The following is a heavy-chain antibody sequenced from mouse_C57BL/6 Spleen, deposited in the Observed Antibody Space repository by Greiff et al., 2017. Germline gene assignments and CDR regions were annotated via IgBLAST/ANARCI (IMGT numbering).Heavy chain of an antibody. CDR1: GFSLTSYG. V-gene: IGHV2-5*01. CDR3: AKTGTGDYYAMDY. D-gene: IGHD4-1*01. J-gene: IGHJ4*01. CDR2: IWRGGST. Sequence: VTLVESGPGLVQPSQSLSITCTVSGFSLTSYGVHWVRQSPGKGLEWLGVIWRGGSTDYNAAFMSRLSITKDNSKSQVFFKMNSLQADDTAIYYCAKTGTGDYYAMDYWGQGTSVTVSS.